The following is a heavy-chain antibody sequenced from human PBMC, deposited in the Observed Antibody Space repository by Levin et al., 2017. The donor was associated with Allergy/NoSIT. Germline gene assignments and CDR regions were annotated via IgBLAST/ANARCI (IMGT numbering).Heavy chain of an antibody. CDR1: GFTFSSYS. Sequence: GGSLRLSCAASGFTFSSYSMSWVRQAPGKGLEWFAYISSSSSSIYYADSVTGRFTISRDNAKNSLYLQMNSLRDEDTAVYYCARALGTTVTTASGYWGQGTLVTVSS. J-gene: IGHJ4*02. CDR2: ISSSSSSI. CDR3: ARALGTTVTTASGY. D-gene: IGHD4-17*01. V-gene: IGHV3-48*02.